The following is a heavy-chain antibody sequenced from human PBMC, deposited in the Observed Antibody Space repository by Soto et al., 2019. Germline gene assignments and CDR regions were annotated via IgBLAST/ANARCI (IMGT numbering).Heavy chain of an antibody. CDR2: IYYSGST. J-gene: IGHJ6*03. CDR3: ARAYSNYPSFNYYMDV. CDR1: GGSISSYY. D-gene: IGHD4-4*01. V-gene: IGHV4-59*01. Sequence: SETLSLTCTVSGGSISSYYWSWIRQPPGKGLEWIGYIYYSGSTNYNPSLKSRVTISVDTSKNQFSLKLSSVTAADTAVYYCARAYSNYPSFNYYMDVWGKGTTVTVSS.